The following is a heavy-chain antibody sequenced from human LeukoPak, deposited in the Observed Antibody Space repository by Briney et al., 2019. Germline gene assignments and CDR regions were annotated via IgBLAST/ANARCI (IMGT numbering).Heavy chain of an antibody. Sequence: PGGSLRLSCAASGFTFSSYFWMHWVRQAPGKGLVCVSRIKSDGSSSTYADSVKGRFTISRDNAKNSLYLQMNTLRAEDTAVYYCVRDLDLGGYSSFEFWGQGTLVTVSS. D-gene: IGHD4-23*01. J-gene: IGHJ4*02. V-gene: IGHV3-74*01. CDR2: IKSDGSSS. CDR1: GFTFSSYFW. CDR3: VRDLDLGGYSSFEF.